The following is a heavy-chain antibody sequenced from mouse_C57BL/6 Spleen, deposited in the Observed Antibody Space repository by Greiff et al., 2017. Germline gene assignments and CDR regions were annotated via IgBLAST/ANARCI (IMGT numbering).Heavy chain of an antibody. V-gene: IGHV1-80*01. J-gene: IGHJ4*01. D-gene: IGHD2-5*01. Sequence: LVESGAELVKPGASVKISCKASGYAFSSYWMNWVKQRPGKGLEWIGQIYPGDGDTNYNGKFKGKATLTADKSSSTAYMQLSSLTSEDSAVYFCARVGSNYASYAMDYWGQGTSVTVSS. CDR3: ARVGSNYASYAMDY. CDR1: GYAFSSYW. CDR2: IYPGDGDT.